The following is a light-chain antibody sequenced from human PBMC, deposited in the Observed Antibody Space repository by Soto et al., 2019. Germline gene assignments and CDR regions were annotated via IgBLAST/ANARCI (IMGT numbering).Light chain of an antibody. J-gene: IGLJ1*01. V-gene: IGLV2-14*01. CDR1: SSDVGAYNY. Sequence: QSVLTQPASVSGSPGQSITISCTGTSSDVGAYNYVSWYQQHPGKAPKLMIYEVSNRPSGVSNRFSGSKSVNTASLTISWLQAEDEADYYCSSYTSSSPYVFGTGTKLTVL. CDR3: SSYTSSSPYV. CDR2: EVS.